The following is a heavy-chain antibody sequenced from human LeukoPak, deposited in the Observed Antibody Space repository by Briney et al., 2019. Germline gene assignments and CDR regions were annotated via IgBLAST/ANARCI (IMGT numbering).Heavy chain of an antibody. CDR2: IKQDGSEK. Sequence: GGSLRLSCAASGFTFSPYSMNWVRQAPGKGLEWVANIKQDGSEKYYVDSVKGRFTISRDNAKNSLYLQMNSLRAEDTAVYYCARARGTFIRNNWFDPWGQGTLVTVSS. J-gene: IGHJ5*02. CDR3: ARARGTFIRNNWFDP. V-gene: IGHV3-7*01. CDR1: GFTFSPYS. D-gene: IGHD2/OR15-2a*01.